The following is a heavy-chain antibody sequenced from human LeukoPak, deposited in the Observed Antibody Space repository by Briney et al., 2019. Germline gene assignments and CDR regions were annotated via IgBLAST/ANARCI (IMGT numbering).Heavy chain of an antibody. CDR3: AKGSTYHEFWGSYYSDS. V-gene: IGHV3-23*01. J-gene: IGHJ5*01. CDR1: GFTFSTYA. Sequence: GGSLRLSCAASGFTFSTYAMSWVRQAPGKGLEWVSSISGSGGSTYYADSVKGRFTISRGTSKNPLYLQMNSLRAGDTAVYFCAKGSTYHEFWGSYYSDSWGQGTLVTVSS. D-gene: IGHD3-3*01. CDR2: ISGSGGST.